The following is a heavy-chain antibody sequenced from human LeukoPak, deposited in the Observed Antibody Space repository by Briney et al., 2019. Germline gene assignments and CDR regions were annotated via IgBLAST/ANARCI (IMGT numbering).Heavy chain of an antibody. Sequence: ASVKVSCKASGYTFTGYYMHWVRQAPGQGLEWMGWINPNSGGTNYAQKFQGRVTMTRDTSISTAYMELSRLRSDDTAVYYCARAWGRGYSLSYYYYYGMDVWGQGTTVTVSS. CDR2: INPNSGGT. D-gene: IGHD5-18*01. J-gene: IGHJ6*02. V-gene: IGHV1-2*02. CDR3: ARAWGRGYSLSYYYYYGMDV. CDR1: GYTFTGYY.